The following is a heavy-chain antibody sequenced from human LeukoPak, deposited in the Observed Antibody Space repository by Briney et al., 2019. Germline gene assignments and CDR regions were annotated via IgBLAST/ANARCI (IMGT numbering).Heavy chain of an antibody. J-gene: IGHJ4*02. CDR3: AREFVQTTSFDY. D-gene: IGHD4-17*01. V-gene: IGHV4-59*12. Sequence: SETLSLTCNVSGGSISSDYWTWIRQPPGKGLEWIGNIYYSGSTNYNPSPKSRVTISVDTSKKQFSLNLNSVTAADTAVYYCAREFVQTTSFDYWGQGILVTVSS. CDR1: GGSISSDY. CDR2: IYYSGST.